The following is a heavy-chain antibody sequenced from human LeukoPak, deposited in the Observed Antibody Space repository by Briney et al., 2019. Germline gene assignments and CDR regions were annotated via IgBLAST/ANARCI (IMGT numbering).Heavy chain of an antibody. Sequence: GGSLRLSCAASGFTFSNYWMTWVRQAPGKGLEWVANIKQDGTEKYYVDSVKGRFTISRDNSKNTLYLQMNSLRAEDTAVYYCARRRSGTPDYWGQGTLVTVSS. D-gene: IGHD6-13*01. CDR1: GFTFSNYW. J-gene: IGHJ4*02. V-gene: IGHV3-7*01. CDR3: ARRRSGTPDY. CDR2: IKQDGTEK.